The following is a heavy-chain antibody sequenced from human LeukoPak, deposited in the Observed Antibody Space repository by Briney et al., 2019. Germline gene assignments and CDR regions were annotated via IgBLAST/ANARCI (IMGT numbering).Heavy chain of an antibody. CDR3: ARARGYSYGLTSNPADY. CDR1: GGSFSGYY. CDR2: INHSGST. Sequence: SETLSLTCAVYGGSFSGYYWSWIRQPPGKGLEWIGEINHSGSTNYNPSLKSRVTISVDTSKNQFSLKLSSETAADTAVYYCARARGYSYGLTSNPADYWGQGTLVTVSS. J-gene: IGHJ4*02. V-gene: IGHV4-34*01. D-gene: IGHD5-18*01.